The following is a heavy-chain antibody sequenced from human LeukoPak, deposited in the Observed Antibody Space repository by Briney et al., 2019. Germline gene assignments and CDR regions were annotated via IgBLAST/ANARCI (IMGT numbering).Heavy chain of an antibody. Sequence: GGSLRLSCEASGFTFSSSWMTWVRQAPGKGLEWVANIKPDGSEKFYADFVKGRFTVSRDNAANSLSLQMNSLKAEDTAVYYCARDSTYWYFDLWGRGTLVTVSS. CDR3: ARDSTYWYFDL. CDR1: GFTFSSSW. J-gene: IGHJ2*01. V-gene: IGHV3-7*01. D-gene: IGHD2/OR15-2a*01. CDR2: IKPDGSEK.